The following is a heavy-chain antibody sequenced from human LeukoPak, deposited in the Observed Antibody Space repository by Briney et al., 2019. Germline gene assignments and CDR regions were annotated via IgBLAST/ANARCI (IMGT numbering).Heavy chain of an antibody. CDR3: ARDPDRGFLLGYYYYGMDV. Sequence: ASVKVSCKASGYTFTSYGISWVRQAPGQGLEWMGWISAYNGNTNYAQKLQGRVTMTTDTSMSTAYMELRSLRSDDTAVYYCARDPDRGFLLGYYYYGMDVWGQGTTVTVSS. V-gene: IGHV1-18*01. CDR1: GYTFTSYG. J-gene: IGHJ6*02. D-gene: IGHD2/OR15-2a*01. CDR2: ISAYNGNT.